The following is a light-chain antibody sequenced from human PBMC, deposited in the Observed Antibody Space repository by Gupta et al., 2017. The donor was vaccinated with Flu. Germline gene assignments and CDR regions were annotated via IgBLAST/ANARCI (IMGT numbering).Light chain of an antibody. CDR1: QSISQW. J-gene: IGKJ1*01. Sequence: DTQMTQSPSTLSASVGDRVTITCRASQSISQWLAWYQQKPGKAPKLLIYKASILESGVPSRFSGGGSGTDFTLTISSLQPDDFATYYCQHYNDYSRMFGQGTKVEIK. V-gene: IGKV1-5*03. CDR3: QHYNDYSRM. CDR2: KAS.